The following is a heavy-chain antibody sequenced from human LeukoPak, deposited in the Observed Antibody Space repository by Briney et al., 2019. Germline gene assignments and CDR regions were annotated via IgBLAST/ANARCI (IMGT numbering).Heavy chain of an antibody. CDR2: IYPGDSDT. Sequence: GESLKISCKGSGYSFTSYWIGWVRQMPGKGLEWMGVIYPGDSDTRYSPSFQGQVTISADKSISTTYLQWSSLKASDTAIYYCARHPSGTWSHIDSWGQGTLATVSS. D-gene: IGHD6-13*01. J-gene: IGHJ4*02. V-gene: IGHV5-51*01. CDR1: GYSFTSYW. CDR3: ARHPSGTWSHIDS.